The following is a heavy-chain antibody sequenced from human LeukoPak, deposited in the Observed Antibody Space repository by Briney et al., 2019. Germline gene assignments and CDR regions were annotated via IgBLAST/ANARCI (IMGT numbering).Heavy chain of an antibody. D-gene: IGHD5-12*01. Sequence: SVKVSCKASGYTFTGYYMHWVRQAPGQGLEWMGRIIPILGIANYAQKFQGRVTITADKSTSTAYMELSSLRSEDTAVYYCARISGYDSFDYWGQGTLVTVSS. CDR1: GYTFTGYY. CDR3: ARISGYDSFDY. J-gene: IGHJ4*02. V-gene: IGHV1-69*02. CDR2: IIPILGIA.